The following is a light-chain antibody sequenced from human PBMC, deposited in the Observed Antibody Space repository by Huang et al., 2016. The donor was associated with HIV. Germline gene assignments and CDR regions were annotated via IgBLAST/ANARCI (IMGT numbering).Light chain of an antibody. V-gene: IGKV4-1*01. CDR3: QQYYASPQT. CDR1: QSGFSTSPNKDY. J-gene: IGKJ1*01. Sequence: DIVMAQSPGSLAVSLGERATLPCRSSQSGFSTSPNKDYLAWFQQNPGHSPKLLLFWSSTREVGVPDRFSGRGSGKHFTLTIGNREAEDAATYYCQQYYASPQTFGQGTRV. CDR2: WSS.